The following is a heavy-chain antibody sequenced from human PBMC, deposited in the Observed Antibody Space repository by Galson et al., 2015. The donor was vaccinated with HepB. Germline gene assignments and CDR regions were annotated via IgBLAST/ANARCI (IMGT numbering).Heavy chain of an antibody. Sequence: SVKVSCKASGYTFTGYYMHWVRQAPGQGLEWMGWINPNSGGTNYAQKFQGRVTMTRDTSISTAYMELSRLRSDDTAVYYCARDLPYCSSTSCVGPYYYYYMDVWGKGTTVTVSS. CDR2: INPNSGGT. D-gene: IGHD2-2*01. V-gene: IGHV1-2*02. CDR1: GYTFTGYY. CDR3: ARDLPYCSSTSCVGPYYYYYMDV. J-gene: IGHJ6*03.